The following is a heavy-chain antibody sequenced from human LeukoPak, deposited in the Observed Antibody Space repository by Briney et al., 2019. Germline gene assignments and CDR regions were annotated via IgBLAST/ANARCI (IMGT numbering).Heavy chain of an antibody. CDR1: GGTFSSYA. D-gene: IGHD6-13*01. V-gene: IGHV1-69*04. CDR3: ARGFVAAAGHDY. J-gene: IGHJ4*02. CDR2: IIPILGIA. Sequence: ASVKVSCKASGGTFSSYAISWVRQAPGQGLEWMGRIIPILGIANYAQKFQGRVTITADKSTSTAYMELSSLRSEDTAVYYCARGFVAAAGHDYWGQGTLVTVSS.